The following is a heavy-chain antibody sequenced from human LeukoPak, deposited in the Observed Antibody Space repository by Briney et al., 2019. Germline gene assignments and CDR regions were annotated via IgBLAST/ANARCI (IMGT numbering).Heavy chain of an antibody. CDR3: AKDGGSSSGIGTFDY. Sequence: GGSLRLSCAASGFTFDDYAMHWVRQAPGKGLEGVSGISWNSGSIGYADSVKGRFTISRDNAKNSLYLQMNSLRAEDMALYYCAKDGGSSSGIGTFDYWGQGTLVTVSS. CDR1: GFTFDDYA. D-gene: IGHD6-6*01. J-gene: IGHJ4*02. CDR2: ISWNSGSI. V-gene: IGHV3-9*03.